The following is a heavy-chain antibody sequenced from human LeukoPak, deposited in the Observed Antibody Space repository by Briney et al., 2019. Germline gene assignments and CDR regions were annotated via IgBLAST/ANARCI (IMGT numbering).Heavy chain of an antibody. V-gene: IGHV3-30-3*01. D-gene: IGHD2-21*02. CDR3: ARGFVLGAAKNYFDY. CDR1: GFTFTNYA. CDR2: ISYDGTNK. Sequence: PGGSLSLSCAASGFTFTNYALHWVRQAPGKGLEWVAVISYDGTNKYYADSVKGRFTISRDNSKNTLSLQMNSLRAEDTALYYCARGFVLGAAKNYFDYWGQGALVTVSS. J-gene: IGHJ4*02.